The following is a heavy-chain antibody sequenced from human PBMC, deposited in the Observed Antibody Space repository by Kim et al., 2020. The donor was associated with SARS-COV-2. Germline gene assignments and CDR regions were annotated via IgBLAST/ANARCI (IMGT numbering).Heavy chain of an antibody. D-gene: IGHD1-26*01. J-gene: IGHJ5*02. Sequence: GGSLRLSCAASGFTFSSYAMHWVRQAPGKGLEWVAVISYDGCNKYYADSVKGRFTISRDNSKNTLYLQMNSLRAEDTAVYYCARPYSGSYLNWFDPWGQGTLVTVSS. CDR2: ISYDGCNK. V-gene: IGHV3-30*04. CDR3: ARPYSGSYLNWFDP. CDR1: GFTFSSYA.